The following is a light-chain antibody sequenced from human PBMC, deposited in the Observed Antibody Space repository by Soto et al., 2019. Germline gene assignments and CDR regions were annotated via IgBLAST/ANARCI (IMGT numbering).Light chain of an antibody. CDR2: EVS. Sequence: QSALTQPPSASGSPGQSVTISCTGTSSDVGGYNYVSWYQQHPGKAPNLMIYEVSKRPSGVPDRFSGSKSGNTASLTDSGLQAEDEADYYCSSYAGSNNLVVFGGGTKLTVL. J-gene: IGLJ2*01. CDR3: SSYAGSNNLVV. CDR1: SSDVGGYNY. V-gene: IGLV2-8*01.